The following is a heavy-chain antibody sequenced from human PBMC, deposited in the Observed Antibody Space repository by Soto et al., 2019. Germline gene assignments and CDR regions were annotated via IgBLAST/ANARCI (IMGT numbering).Heavy chain of an antibody. V-gene: IGHV4-59*01. J-gene: IGHJ4*02. CDR3: ARMNYYDTSGYPFDY. CDR2: IYFRGTT. CDR1: GGSISSYY. D-gene: IGHD3-22*01. Sequence: PSETLSLTCTVSGGSISSYYWSWIRQPPGKGLEWIGYIYFRGTTNYNPSLKSRVTMSADTSKNQFSLKLNSVTAADTAVYYCARMNYYDTSGYPFDYWGQVTMVT.